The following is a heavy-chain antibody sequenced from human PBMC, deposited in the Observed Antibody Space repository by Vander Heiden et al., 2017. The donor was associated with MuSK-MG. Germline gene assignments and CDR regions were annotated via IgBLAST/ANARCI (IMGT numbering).Heavy chain of an antibody. Sequence: QVQLVESGGGVVQPGRSLRLSCAATGFTFSSECMHWVRQAPGKGLGWVAVISYDGSNKYYADSVKGRFTISRDNSKNTLYLQMNSLRAEDTAVYYCAKDQTTVVTYFDYWGQGTLVTVSS. CDR1: GFTFSSEC. CDR2: ISYDGSNK. J-gene: IGHJ4*02. CDR3: AKDQTTVVTYFDY. V-gene: IGHV3-30*18. D-gene: IGHD4-17*01.